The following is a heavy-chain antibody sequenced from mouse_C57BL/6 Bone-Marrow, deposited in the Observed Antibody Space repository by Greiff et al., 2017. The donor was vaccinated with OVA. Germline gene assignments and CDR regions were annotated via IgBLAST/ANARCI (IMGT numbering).Heavy chain of an antibody. V-gene: IGHV5-16*01. CDR1: GFTFSDYY. CDR3: ARDRGRDMDY. J-gene: IGHJ4*01. Sequence: EVMLVESEGGLVQPGSSMKLSCTASGFTFSDYYMAWVRQVPEKGLEWVANINYDGSSTYYLDSLKSRFIISRDNAKNILYLQMSSLKSEDTATYYCARDRGRDMDYWGQGTSVTVSS. CDR2: INYDGSST.